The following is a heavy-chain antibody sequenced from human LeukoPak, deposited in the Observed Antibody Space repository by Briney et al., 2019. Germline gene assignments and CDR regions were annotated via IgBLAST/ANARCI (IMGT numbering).Heavy chain of an antibody. CDR2: MNPNSGNT. Sequence: ASVTVSCTASGYTFTSYDINWVRQATGQGLEWMGWMNPNSGNTGYAQKFQGRVTMTRNTSISTAYMELSSLRSEDTAVYYCARMSKKRDGYNYYYYYYMDVWGKGTTVTVSS. CDR3: ARMSKKRDGYNYYYYYYMDV. D-gene: IGHD5-24*01. V-gene: IGHV1-8*01. CDR1: GYTFTSYD. J-gene: IGHJ6*03.